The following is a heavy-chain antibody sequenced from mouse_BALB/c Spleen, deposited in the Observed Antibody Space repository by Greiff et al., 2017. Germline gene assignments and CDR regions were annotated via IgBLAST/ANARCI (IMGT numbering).Heavy chain of an antibody. D-gene: IGHD2-3*01. J-gene: IGHJ4*01. CDR1: GFNIKDTY. Sequence: EVKLMESGAELVKPGASVKLSCTASGFNIKDTYMHWVKQRPEQGLEWIGRIDPANGNTKYDPKFQGKATITADTSSNTAYLQLSSLTSEDTAVYYCARSGDGPYYYAMDYWGQGTSVTVSS. CDR3: ARSGDGPYYYAMDY. CDR2: IDPANGNT. V-gene: IGHV14-3*02.